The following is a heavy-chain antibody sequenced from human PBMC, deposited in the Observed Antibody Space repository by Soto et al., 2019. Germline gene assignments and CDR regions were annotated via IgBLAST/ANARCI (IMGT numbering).Heavy chain of an antibody. Sequence: TLSLTCTVSGGSISSGAYYWSWIRQHPGQGLEWIGYIFYSGLTYYNPSLKSRVTISVDTSKNQFSLKLSSVTAADTAVYYCARSRHDYDDYYMDVWGEGTTVTVSS. CDR3: ARSRHDYDDYYMDV. D-gene: IGHD4-17*01. CDR2: IFYSGLT. J-gene: IGHJ6*03. CDR1: GGSISSGAYY. V-gene: IGHV4-31*03.